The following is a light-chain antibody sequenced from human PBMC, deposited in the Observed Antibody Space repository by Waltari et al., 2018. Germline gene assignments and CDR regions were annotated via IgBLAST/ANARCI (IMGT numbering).Light chain of an antibody. Sequence: QSAPTQPPSVSGSPGQSVTISCTGTSSDVGGYNYVSWYQHHPGKAPKLMIYGVSNRPSGVSDRFSGSKSGNTASLTISGLQAEDEADYYCCSYTTSNTWVFGGGTRLTVL. V-gene: IGLV2-14*03. CDR3: CSYTTSNTWV. CDR2: GVS. J-gene: IGLJ2*01. CDR1: SSDVGGYNY.